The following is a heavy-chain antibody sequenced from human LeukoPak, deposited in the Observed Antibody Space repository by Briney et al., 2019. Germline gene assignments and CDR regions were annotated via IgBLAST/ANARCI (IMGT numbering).Heavy chain of an antibody. V-gene: IGHV3-53*01. CDR3: ARGWNSDYFDY. D-gene: IGHD1-7*01. Sequence: TGGSLRLSCTVSGFTVSSNSMSWVRQAPGKGLEWVSFIYGDNTHYSDSVKGRFTISRDNSKNTLYLQMNSLRAEDTAVYYCARGWNSDYFDYWGQGTLVTVSS. J-gene: IGHJ4*02. CDR1: GFTVSSNS. CDR2: IYGDNT.